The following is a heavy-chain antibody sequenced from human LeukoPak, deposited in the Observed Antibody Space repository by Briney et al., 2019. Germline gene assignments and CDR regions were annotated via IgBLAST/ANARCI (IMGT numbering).Heavy chain of an antibody. D-gene: IGHD3-9*01. V-gene: IGHV3-30-3*01. CDR1: GFTFSSYA. CDR3: ARILLRYFDWPIGSYFDY. Sequence: GGSLRLSCAASGFTFSSYAMRWVRQAPGKGQEWVAVISYDGSNKYYADSVKGRFTISRDNSKNTLYLQMDSLRAEDTAVYYCARILLRYFDWPIGSYFDYWGQGTLVTVSS. CDR2: ISYDGSNK. J-gene: IGHJ4*02.